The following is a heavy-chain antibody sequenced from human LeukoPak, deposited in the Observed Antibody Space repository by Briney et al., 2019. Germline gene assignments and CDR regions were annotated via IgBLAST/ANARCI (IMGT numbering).Heavy chain of an antibody. CDR1: GYTFTGYY. CDR3: ARNRAVSRNWFDP. D-gene: IGHD1-14*01. J-gene: IGHJ5*02. CDR2: INPNSGGT. V-gene: IGHV1-2*02. Sequence: ASVKVSCKASGYTFTGYYMHWVRQAPGQGLEWMGWINPNSGGTNYAQKFQGRVTMTRGTSISTAYMELSRLRSDDTAVYYCARNRAVSRNWFDPWGRGTLVTVSS.